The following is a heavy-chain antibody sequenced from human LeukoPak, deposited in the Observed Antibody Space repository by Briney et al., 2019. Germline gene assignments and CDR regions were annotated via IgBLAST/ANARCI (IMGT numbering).Heavy chain of an antibody. V-gene: IGHV4-59*01. D-gene: IGHD6-19*01. CDR2: IYYSGST. Sequence: SETLSLTRTVSGGSISSYYWSWIRQPPGKGLEWIGYIYYSGSTNYNPSLKSRVTISVDTSKNQFSLKLSSVTAADTAVYYCARDSSGSHAFDIWGQGTMITVSS. CDR1: GGSISSYY. CDR3: ARDSSGSHAFDI. J-gene: IGHJ3*02.